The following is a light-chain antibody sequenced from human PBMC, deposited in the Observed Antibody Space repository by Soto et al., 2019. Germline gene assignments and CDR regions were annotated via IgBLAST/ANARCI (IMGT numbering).Light chain of an antibody. Sequence: DIQMTQSPSSLSASAGDTVTITCRASQNIADYLSWYQQKPGKAPKLLMYSSSVLHDGVSSRFSGDGSGTAFTLTITGLQPEDFVTYYCLQTFTTHITFGGGTTVEVK. CDR2: SSS. V-gene: IGKV1-39*01. J-gene: IGKJ4*01. CDR3: LQTFTTHIT. CDR1: QNIADY.